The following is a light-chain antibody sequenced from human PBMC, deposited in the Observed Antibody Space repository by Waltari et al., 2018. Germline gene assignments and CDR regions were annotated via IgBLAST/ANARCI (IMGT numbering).Light chain of an antibody. CDR3: SSYRRSSTYVL. J-gene: IGLJ2*01. Sequence: SVLTQPASVSGSPGQSITITCSGISSDVGGYNFVSWYQQHPGKAPKLLIFDVSNRPSGVSNRFSGSKSGNTASLTISGLQPEDEADYYCSSYRRSSTYVLLGGGTKLTVL. CDR1: SSDVGGYNF. CDR2: DVS. V-gene: IGLV2-14*03.